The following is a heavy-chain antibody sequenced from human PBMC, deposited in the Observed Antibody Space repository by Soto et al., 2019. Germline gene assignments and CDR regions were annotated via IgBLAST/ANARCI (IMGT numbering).Heavy chain of an antibody. CDR2: IIPIFGTA. Sequence: QVQLVQSGAEVKKPGSSVKVSCKASGGTFSSYAISWVRQAPGQGLEWMGGIIPIFGTANYAQKFQGRVTITADESTSTAYMELSSLRSEDTAVYYCARDVGYSPVSNYYYYGMDVWGQGTTVTVSS. J-gene: IGHJ6*02. CDR1: GGTFSSYA. CDR3: ARDVGYSPVSNYYYYGMDV. D-gene: IGHD5-18*01. V-gene: IGHV1-69*12.